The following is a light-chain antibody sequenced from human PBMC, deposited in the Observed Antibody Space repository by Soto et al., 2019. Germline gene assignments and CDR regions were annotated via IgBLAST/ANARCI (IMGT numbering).Light chain of an antibody. CDR2: DVS. J-gene: IGLJ1*01. CDR3: SSYTSSSTYV. V-gene: IGLV2-14*01. CDR1: SSAVGGYNY. Sequence: SVLTQPAAVAWAPGQSVTISCTGTSSAVGGYNYVSWYQQHPGKAPKPMIYDVSHRPSGVSNRFSGSKSGNTASLTISGLQAEDEADYYCSSYTSSSTYVFGTGTNVTVL.